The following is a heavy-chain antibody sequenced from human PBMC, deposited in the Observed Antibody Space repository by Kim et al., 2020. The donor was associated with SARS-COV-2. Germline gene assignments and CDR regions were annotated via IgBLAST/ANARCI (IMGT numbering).Heavy chain of an antibody. CDR1: GGSISSGGYY. D-gene: IGHD3-10*01. V-gene: IGHV4-31*03. CDR3: AREGTAFRGVIILHHAFDI. CDR2: IYYSGST. J-gene: IGHJ3*02. Sequence: SETLSLTCTVSGGSISSGGYYWSWIRQHPGKGLEWIGYIYYSGSTYYNPSLKSRVTISVDTSKNQFSLKLSSVTAADTAVYYCAREGTAFRGVIILHHAFDIWGQGTMVTVSS.